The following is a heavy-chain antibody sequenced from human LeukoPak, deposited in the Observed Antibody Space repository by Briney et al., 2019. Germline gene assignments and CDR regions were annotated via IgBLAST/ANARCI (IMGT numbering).Heavy chain of an antibody. V-gene: IGHV3-23*01. Sequence: PGGSLRLSCAASGFTFSNYAMNWVRQAPGMGLEWVSGVSGSGNSGYYADSVKGRFTISRDNSNNTVWLQMSSLRAEDTAVYYCARDSSSTSLFDYWGQGNLVAVSS. CDR3: ARDSSSTSLFDY. CDR2: VSGSGNSG. D-gene: IGHD2-2*01. CDR1: GFTFSNYA. J-gene: IGHJ4*02.